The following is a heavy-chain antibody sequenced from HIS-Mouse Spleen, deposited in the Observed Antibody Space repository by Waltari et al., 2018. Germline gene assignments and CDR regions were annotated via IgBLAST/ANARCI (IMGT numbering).Heavy chain of an antibody. Sequence: QVQLWESGGGVVQPGRSLRRSCAASGFTLSSCGMHWVRQAPGKGLEWVAVISYDGSNKYYADSVKGRFTISRDNSKNTLYLQMNSLRAEDTAVYYCAKGGSTTVTAFDIWGQGTMVTVSS. CDR2: ISYDGSNK. CDR3: AKGGSTTVTAFDI. CDR1: GFTLSSCG. J-gene: IGHJ3*02. V-gene: IGHV3-30*18. D-gene: IGHD4-17*01.